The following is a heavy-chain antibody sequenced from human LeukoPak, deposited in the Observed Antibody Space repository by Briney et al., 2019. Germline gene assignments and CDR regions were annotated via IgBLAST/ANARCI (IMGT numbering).Heavy chain of an antibody. Sequence: SETLSLTCSMCGVSIRSVSYYWGWIRQPPGKGLEWIGSIYYSGSTYYNPSPKNRVTISVDTSKTQFSLTLSSVTAADTAVYYCARHVIGIAAAGNLYYYYYYMDVWGKGTTVTVSS. J-gene: IGHJ6*03. D-gene: IGHD6-13*01. V-gene: IGHV4-39*01. CDR2: IYYSGST. CDR3: ARHVIGIAAAGNLYYYYYYMDV. CDR1: GVSIRSVSYY.